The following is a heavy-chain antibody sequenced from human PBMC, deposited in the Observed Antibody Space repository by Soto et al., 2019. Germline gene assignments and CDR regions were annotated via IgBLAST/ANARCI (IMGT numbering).Heavy chain of an antibody. D-gene: IGHD3-22*01. V-gene: IGHV4-4*02. Sequence: PSETLSLTCAVSGGSISSSNRWSWVRQPPGKGLEWIGEIYHSGSTNYNPSLKSRVTISVDKSKNQFSLKLSSVTAADTAVYYCARTYYYDSSGRPRSAFDIWGQGTMVTVSS. CDR2: IYHSGST. CDR3: ARTYYYDSSGRPRSAFDI. J-gene: IGHJ3*02. CDR1: GGSISSSNR.